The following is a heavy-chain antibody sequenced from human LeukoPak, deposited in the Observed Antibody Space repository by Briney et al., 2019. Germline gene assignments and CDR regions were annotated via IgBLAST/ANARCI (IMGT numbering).Heavy chain of an antibody. D-gene: IGHD6-19*01. CDR2: IFSGDSDI. J-gene: IGHJ4*02. V-gene: IGHV5-51*01. Sequence: GESLKISSRGSGYSFTSYWIGWVRQMPGKGLEWMGIIFSGDSDITYSPSFQGQVIISADKSISTAYLQWSSLKASDTAMYYCARHGTGSSSDFDYWGQGTLVTVSS. CDR1: GYSFTSYW. CDR3: ARHGTGSSSDFDY.